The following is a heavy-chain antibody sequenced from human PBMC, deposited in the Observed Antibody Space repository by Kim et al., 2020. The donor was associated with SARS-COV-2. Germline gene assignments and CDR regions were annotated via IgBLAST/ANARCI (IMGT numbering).Heavy chain of an antibody. CDR3: ARDDGWPRPTVTTSFYY. Sequence: GGSLRLSCAASGFTFSSYSMNWVRQAPGKGLEWVSYISSSSSTIYYADSVKGRFTISRDNAKNSLYLQMNSLRDEDTAVYYCARDDGWPRPTVTTSFYYWGQGTLVTVSS. J-gene: IGHJ4*02. D-gene: IGHD4-17*01. V-gene: IGHV3-48*02. CDR2: ISSSSSTI. CDR1: GFTFSSYS.